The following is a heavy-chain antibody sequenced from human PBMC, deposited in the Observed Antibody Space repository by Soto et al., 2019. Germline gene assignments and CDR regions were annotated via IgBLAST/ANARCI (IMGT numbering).Heavy chain of an antibody. Sequence: EVQLVESGGGLVQPGGSLRLSCAASGFTFSDYWMSWVRQAPGKGLEWVANINQDGSEKDYVDSVKGRFTVSRDNAKNSLYLQMNSRRAEDTAVYYCTRQMNYWGQGTLVTVSS. J-gene: IGHJ4*02. CDR2: INQDGSEK. CDR3: TRQMNY. CDR1: GFTFSDYW. V-gene: IGHV3-7*05.